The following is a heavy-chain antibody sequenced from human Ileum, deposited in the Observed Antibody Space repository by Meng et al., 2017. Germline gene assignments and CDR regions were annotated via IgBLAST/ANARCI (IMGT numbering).Heavy chain of an antibody. D-gene: IGHD3-3*02. Sequence: QVQLQESGPGLLKPSETLSLSCTVSGGSISSGEYCWGWIRQPPGKGLEWIGSVYFTGYTYYSPSLMSRVTISVETSKNQFSLRLTSVTAADTGLYHCARHGHFTPDKYYFDSWGQGTLVTVSS. J-gene: IGHJ4*03. CDR1: GGSISSGEYC. CDR3: ARHGHFTPDKYYFDS. V-gene: IGHV4-39*01. CDR2: VYFTGYT.